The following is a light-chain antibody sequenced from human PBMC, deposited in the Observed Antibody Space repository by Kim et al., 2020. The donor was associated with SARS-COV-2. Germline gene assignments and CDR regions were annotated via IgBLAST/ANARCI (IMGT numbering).Light chain of an antibody. V-gene: IGLV2-14*01. Sequence: QSALTQPASVSGSPGQSITISCTGTSSDVGGYNYVSWYQQHPGKAPKLMIYDVSKRPSGVSHRFSGSKSGNTASLTISGLQAEDEADYYCSSYTSSSSNWVFGGGTQLTVL. CDR3: SSYTSSSSNWV. CDR2: DVS. J-gene: IGLJ3*02. CDR1: SSDVGGYNY.